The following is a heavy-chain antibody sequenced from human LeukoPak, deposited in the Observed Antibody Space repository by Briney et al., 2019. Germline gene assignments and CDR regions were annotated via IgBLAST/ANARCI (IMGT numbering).Heavy chain of an antibody. CDR1: GASITSYY. CDR2: IYTSGSS. V-gene: IGHV4-4*07. D-gene: IGHD3-22*01. Sequence: SETLSLTCTVSGASITSYYWSWIRQPAGKGLEWIGRIYTSGSSNYNPSLKSRVTISVDTSKNQFSLKLSSVTAADTAVYYCAKGGSTVTMIVEVPRGFDYWGQGTLVTVSS. CDR3: AKGGSTVTMIVEVPRGFDY. J-gene: IGHJ4*02.